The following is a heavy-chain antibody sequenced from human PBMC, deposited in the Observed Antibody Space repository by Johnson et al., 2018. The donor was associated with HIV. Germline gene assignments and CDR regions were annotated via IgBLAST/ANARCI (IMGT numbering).Heavy chain of an antibody. Sequence: VQLVESGGGLVKPGGSLRLSCAASGFTFSDYYMSWIRQAPGKGLEWVSYISSSGSTIYYADSVKGRFTISRDNSKNTLYLQMNSLRAEDTALYYCARVGDYYDYVWGAFDIWGQGTMVTVSS. CDR2: ISSSGSTI. D-gene: IGHD3-16*01. CDR3: ARVGDYYDYVWGAFDI. CDR1: GFTFSDYY. V-gene: IGHV3-11*01. J-gene: IGHJ3*02.